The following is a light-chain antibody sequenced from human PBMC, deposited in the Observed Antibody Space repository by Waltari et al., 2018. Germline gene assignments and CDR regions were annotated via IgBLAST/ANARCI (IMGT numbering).Light chain of an antibody. V-gene: IGLV1-40*01. J-gene: IGLJ1*01. CDR1: TSNIRAGSD. Sequence: VLTQPPSVSGAPGQTVTVSCTGTTSNIRAGSDVQWYQQPTGTTPKLLIHGNYIRPSGVPDRFSGSKSGMSASLVITGLQADDEADYYCQCYDSSLSAYVFGSGTHVTVL. CDR3: QCYDSSLSAYV. CDR2: GNY.